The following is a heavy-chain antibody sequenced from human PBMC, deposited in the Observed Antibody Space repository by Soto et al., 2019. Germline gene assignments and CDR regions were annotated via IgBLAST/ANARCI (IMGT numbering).Heavy chain of an antibody. V-gene: IGHV4-39*01. D-gene: IGHD5-12*01. CDR1: GGSISSSRYY. J-gene: IGHJ4*02. CDR3: ARQSALGGYDYYFDY. CDR2: IYYSGST. Sequence: QLQLQESGPGLVKPSETLSLTCTVSGGSISSSRYYWGWIRQPPGKGLEWIGSIYYSGSTYYNPSLKSRVTISVDTSKNQFSLKLSSVTAADTAVYYCARQSALGGYDYYFDYWGQGTLVTVSS.